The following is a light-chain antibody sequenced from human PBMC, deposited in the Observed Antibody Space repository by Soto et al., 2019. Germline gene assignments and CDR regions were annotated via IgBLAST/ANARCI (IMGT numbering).Light chain of an antibody. J-gene: IGKJ4*01. CDR3: HQRSNWPLT. CDR2: DAS. V-gene: IGKV3-11*01. Sequence: ETVLTQFPATLSLSPGERATLSCRASQGVGSYLAWYQQKPGQAPRLLIYDASHRATDIPVRFSGSGSGTDFTLTISSLEPEDFAVYYCHQRSNWPLTFGGGTKVDIK. CDR1: QGVGSY.